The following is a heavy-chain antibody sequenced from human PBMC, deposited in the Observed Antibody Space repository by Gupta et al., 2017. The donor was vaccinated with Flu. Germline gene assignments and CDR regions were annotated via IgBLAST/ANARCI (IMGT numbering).Heavy chain of an antibody. CDR3: AKNVTQLYSSSWSRALDY. D-gene: IGHD6-13*01. CDR1: GFTFSRYA. CDR2: ISGSGGST. V-gene: IGHV3-23*01. Sequence: EVQLLESGGGLVQPGGSLRLSCAASGFTFSRYAMSWVRQAPGKGLEWVSAISGSGGSTYYADSVKGRFTISRDNSKNTLYLQMNSLRAEDTAVYYCAKNVTQLYSSSWSRALDYWGQGTLVTVSS. J-gene: IGHJ4*02.